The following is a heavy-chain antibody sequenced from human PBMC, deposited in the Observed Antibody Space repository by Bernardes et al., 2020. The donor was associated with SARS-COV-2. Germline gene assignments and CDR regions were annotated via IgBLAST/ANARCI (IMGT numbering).Heavy chain of an antibody. CDR1: GYTFTDYY. V-gene: IGHV1-2*02. CDR2: INANSGGT. J-gene: IGHJ5*02. D-gene: IGHD5-18*01. CDR3: ATGVDYSYGLGWFDP. Sequence: ASVKVSCKASGYTFTDYYIHWVRQAPGQGLEWMGWINANSGGTNYAQKFQGRVTMTRDTSINTAYVELSRLISDDTAVYFCATGVDYSYGLGWFDPWGQGTLVIVSS.